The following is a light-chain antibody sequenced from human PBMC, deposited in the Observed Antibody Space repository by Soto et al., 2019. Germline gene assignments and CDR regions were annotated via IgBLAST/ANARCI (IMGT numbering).Light chain of an antibody. J-gene: IGKJ5*01. Sequence: DIVMTQTPLSSPVTLGQPASISCRSSQSLVPSDGNSYLSWFQQRPGQPPRPIIYKIPKRFSGVPDRFSGSGGGTDFTLKISRVEVEDVGTYYCMQATHFPISFGQGTRLEI. CDR2: KIP. V-gene: IGKV2-24*01. CDR1: QSLVPSDGNSY. CDR3: MQATHFPIS.